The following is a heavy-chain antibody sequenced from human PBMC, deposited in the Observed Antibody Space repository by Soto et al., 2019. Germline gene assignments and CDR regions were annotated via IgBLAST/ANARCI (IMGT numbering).Heavy chain of an antibody. D-gene: IGHD3-22*01. V-gene: IGHV3-30-3*01. J-gene: IGHJ4*02. CDR2: ISYDGVNK. CDR1: GFTCSNYR. CDR3: ARGERDSSGYYYRHY. Sequence: GGSLRLSCAASGFTCSNYRMNWVRQAPGKGLEWVAVISYDGVNKNYADSVKGRFTISRDNSKNTVYLQMNSLRTEDTAVYYCARGERDSSGYYYRHYWGQGTLVTVSS.